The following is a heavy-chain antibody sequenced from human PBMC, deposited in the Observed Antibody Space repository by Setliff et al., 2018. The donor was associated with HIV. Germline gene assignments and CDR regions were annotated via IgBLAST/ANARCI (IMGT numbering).Heavy chain of an antibody. CDR1: GGSITNGDHY. CDR2: IYYTGDT. V-gene: IGHV4-30-4*08. J-gene: IGHJ4*02. Sequence: SETLSLTCSVSGGSITNGDHYWAWIRQSPGKGLEWIGYIYYTGDTYYSSSFESRGVISLDTSTNQFSLRVRSVTAADTALYFCARMSISASVYFDYWGQGTLVTVSS. D-gene: IGHD2-2*01. CDR3: ARMSISASVYFDY.